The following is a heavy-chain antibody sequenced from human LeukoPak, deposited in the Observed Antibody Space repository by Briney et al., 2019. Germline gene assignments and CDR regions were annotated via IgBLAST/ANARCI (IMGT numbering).Heavy chain of an antibody. J-gene: IGHJ4*02. Sequence: GGSLRLSCAASGFTFSSYGMHWVRQAPGKGLEWVAVISFEINNNYYADSVKGRFAISRDNSKNTLYLQMNSVRPEDTAVYHCARGTGDTSSWYHDYWGQGTLVTVSS. CDR2: ISFEINNN. D-gene: IGHD6-13*01. CDR3: ARGTGDTSSWYHDY. V-gene: IGHV3-30*03. CDR1: GFTFSSYG.